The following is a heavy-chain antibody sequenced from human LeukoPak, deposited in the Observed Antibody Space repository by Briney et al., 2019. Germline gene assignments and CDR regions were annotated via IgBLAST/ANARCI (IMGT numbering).Heavy chain of an antibody. D-gene: IGHD3-22*01. CDR3: AGIPSMISGGAFDI. CDR1: GGSFRGYY. J-gene: IGHJ3*02. V-gene: IGHV4-34*01. CDR2: INHSGST. Sequence: SETLSLTCAVYGGSFRGYYWSWIRQPPGKGLEGIGEINHSGSTNYNPSLKSRVIISVDTSKNQLSLKLSSVTAADTAVYYCAGIPSMISGGAFDIWGQGTMVTVSS.